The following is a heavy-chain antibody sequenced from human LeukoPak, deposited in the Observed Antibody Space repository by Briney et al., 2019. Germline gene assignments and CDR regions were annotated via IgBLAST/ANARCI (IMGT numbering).Heavy chain of an antibody. Sequence: PGGSLRLSCAASGFTFRIYAMNWVRQAPGKGPEWLSRTSKDGSDTFYADAAKGRFTASRDNAKNTVYLQVTNVRPEDTALYHCARGGYSGSYYRFSWGQGTLVTVAS. D-gene: IGHD6-25*01. V-gene: IGHV3-74*01. CDR3: ARGGYSGSYYRFS. CDR2: TSKDGSDT. J-gene: IGHJ4*02. CDR1: GFTFRIYA.